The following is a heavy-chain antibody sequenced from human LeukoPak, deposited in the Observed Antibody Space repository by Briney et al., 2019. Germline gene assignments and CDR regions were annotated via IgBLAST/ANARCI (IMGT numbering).Heavy chain of an antibody. CDR2: ISAYNGNT. CDR3: ARLGIAAAENYFDY. Sequence: ASVKVSCKASGYTFTSYGISWVRQAPGQGLEWMGWISAYNGNTNYAQKLQGRVTMTPDTSTSTAYMELRSLRSDDTAVYYCARLGIAAAENYFDYWGQGTLVTVSS. D-gene: IGHD6-13*01. V-gene: IGHV1-18*04. J-gene: IGHJ4*02. CDR1: GYTFTSYG.